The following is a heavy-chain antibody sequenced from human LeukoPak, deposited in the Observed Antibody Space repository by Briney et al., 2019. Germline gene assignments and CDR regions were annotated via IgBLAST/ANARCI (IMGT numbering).Heavy chain of an antibody. CDR2: ISGSGGST. D-gene: IGHD2-2*01. CDR1: GFTFSSNA. J-gene: IGHJ4*02. V-gene: IGHV3-23*01. CDR3: AKEHQYQLLPHPSDY. Sequence: GGSLRLSCAASGFTFSSNAMSWVRQAPGKGLEWVSAISGSGGSTYYADSVKGRFTISRDNSKNTLYLQMNSLRAEDTAVYYCAKEHQYQLLPHPSDYWGQGTLVTVSS.